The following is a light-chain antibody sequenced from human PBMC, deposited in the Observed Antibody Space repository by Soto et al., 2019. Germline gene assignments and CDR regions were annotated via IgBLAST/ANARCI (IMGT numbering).Light chain of an antibody. CDR1: SANIGAAYN. V-gene: IGLV1-40*01. CDR3: QSYDSSLSGYV. Sequence: SVLTQPPSVYGAPGQRVTISCTGSSANIGAAYNVDWYQQLPGTAPKLLIYGNNNRPSGVPARFSDSKSGTSASLAIAGLQAEDEGDYYCQSYDSSLSGYVFGTGTKVTVL. J-gene: IGLJ1*01. CDR2: GNN.